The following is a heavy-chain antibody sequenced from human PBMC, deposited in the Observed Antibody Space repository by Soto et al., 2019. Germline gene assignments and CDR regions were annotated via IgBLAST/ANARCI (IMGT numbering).Heavy chain of an antibody. J-gene: IGHJ4*02. D-gene: IGHD3-22*01. CDR1: GFTVSSNY. Sequence: GGSLRLSCAASGFTVSSNYMSWVRQAPGKGLEWVSIIYSGGRTNYADSVKGRFTISRDNSKNTLYLQMNSLRAEDTAVYYCARGFRKSSGYYAYWGQGTLVTVSS. CDR3: ARGFRKSSGYYAY. CDR2: IYSGGRT. V-gene: IGHV3-66*01.